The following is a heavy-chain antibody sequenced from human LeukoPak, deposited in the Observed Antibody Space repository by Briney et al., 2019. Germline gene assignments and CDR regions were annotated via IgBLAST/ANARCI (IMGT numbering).Heavy chain of an antibody. Sequence: PGGSLRLSCAASGFTFSSYWMHWVRQAPGKGLVWVSRINGDGSATTYADSLKGRFTISRDNTKNTLYLQINSPRAEDTAVYFCARDRLYTSDYWGQGTLVTVSS. D-gene: IGHD3-16*01. CDR2: INGDGSAT. V-gene: IGHV3-74*01. CDR3: ARDRLYTSDY. J-gene: IGHJ4*02. CDR1: GFTFSSYW.